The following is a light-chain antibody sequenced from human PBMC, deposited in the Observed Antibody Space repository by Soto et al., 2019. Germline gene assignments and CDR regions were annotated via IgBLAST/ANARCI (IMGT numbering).Light chain of an antibody. CDR2: DVS. J-gene: IGLJ2*01. CDR3: CSYAGNYTLV. CDR1: SSDVGGYNY. V-gene: IGLV2-11*01. Sequence: QSALTQPRSVSGSPGQSVTISCTGTSSDVGGYNYVSWYQQHPGKAPKLMIYDVSKRPSGVPDRFSGSKSGNTASVAISGLQAEDEADYYCCSYAGNYTLVFGGGTQLTVL.